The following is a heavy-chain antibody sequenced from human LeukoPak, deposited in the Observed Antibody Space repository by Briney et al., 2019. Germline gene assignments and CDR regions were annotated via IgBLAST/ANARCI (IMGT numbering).Heavy chain of an antibody. CDR3: ASGYDYVWGSYRYPYYFDY. CDR1: GGSFSGYY. CDR2: INHSGST. Sequence: SETLSLTCAVYGGSFSGYYWSWIRQPPGKGLEWIGEINHSGSTDYNPSLKSRVTISVDTSKNQFSLKLPSVPAADTAVYYCASGYDYVWGSYRYPYYFDYWGQGTLVTVSS. V-gene: IGHV4-34*01. J-gene: IGHJ4*02. D-gene: IGHD3-16*02.